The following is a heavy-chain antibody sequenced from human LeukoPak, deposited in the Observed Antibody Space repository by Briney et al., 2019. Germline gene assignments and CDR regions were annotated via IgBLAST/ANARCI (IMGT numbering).Heavy chain of an antibody. D-gene: IGHD3-10*01. J-gene: IGHJ3*02. CDR2: IYCSGST. Sequence: PSETLSLTCTVSGGSISSYYWSWIRQPPGKGLEWIGYIYCSGSTNYNPSLKSRVTISVDTSKNQFSLKLSSVTAADTAVYYCARNYGSGGAFDIWGQGTMVTVSS. V-gene: IGHV4-59*01. CDR3: ARNYGSGGAFDI. CDR1: GGSISSYY.